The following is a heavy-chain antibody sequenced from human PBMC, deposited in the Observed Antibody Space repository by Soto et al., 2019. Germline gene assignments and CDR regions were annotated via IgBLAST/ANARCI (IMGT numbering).Heavy chain of an antibody. J-gene: IGHJ3*02. CDR1: GFTFSSYW. V-gene: IGHV3-7*01. Sequence: EVQLVESGGGLVQPGGSLRLSCAASGFTFSSYWMSWVRQAPGKGLEWVANIKQDGSEKYHVDSVKGRFTISRDNAKNSLYVQMNSLRGEDRAVYYCERDVWWGGAFYIWGQGTMVTVSS. D-gene: IGHD2-15*01. CDR3: ERDVWWGGAFYI. CDR2: IKQDGSEK.